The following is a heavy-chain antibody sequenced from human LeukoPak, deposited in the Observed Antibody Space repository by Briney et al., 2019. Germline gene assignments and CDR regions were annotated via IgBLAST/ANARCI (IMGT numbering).Heavy chain of an antibody. Sequence: GGSLRLSCAASGFTFSSYAMHWVRQAPGKGLEWVAVISYDGSNKYYADSVKGRFTISRDNSKNTLYLQMNSLRAEDTAAYYCVRDGDDYNFDYWGQGSLVTVSS. CDR2: ISYDGSNK. CDR3: VRDGDDYNFDY. V-gene: IGHV3-30*04. J-gene: IGHJ4*02. D-gene: IGHD5-24*01. CDR1: GFTFSSYA.